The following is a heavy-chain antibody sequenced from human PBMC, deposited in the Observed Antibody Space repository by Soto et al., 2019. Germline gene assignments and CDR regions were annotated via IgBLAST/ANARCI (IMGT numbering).Heavy chain of an antibody. CDR2: INPNNDNS. Sequence: QVELVQSGGEVKKPGASVKVSCQASGYTFTSHGISWVRQAPGQGLEWVGWINPNNDNSVSAQKFQDRVTLTTDTSTTTVYMELRGLTSDDPSFYYCARTPTYSRLGDNWGQGPLVTVAS. J-gene: IGHJ4*02. V-gene: IGHV1-18*04. CDR1: GYTFTSHG. D-gene: IGHD3-22*01. CDR3: ARTPTYSRLGDN.